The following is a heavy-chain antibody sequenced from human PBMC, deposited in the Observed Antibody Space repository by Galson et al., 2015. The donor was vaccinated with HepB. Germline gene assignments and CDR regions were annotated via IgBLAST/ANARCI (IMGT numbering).Heavy chain of an antibody. CDR1: GYMFTKYG. J-gene: IGHJ4*02. CDR2: INPDNDMT. CDR3: ARWGYTYGY. V-gene: IGHV1-8*01. Sequence: SVKVSCKASGYMFTKYGVSWVRQAPGQGLEWMGWINPDNDMTTHSQKFQGRVTMTRNTSISTAYMELSSLRSEDTAVYYCARWGYTYGYWGQGTLVTVSS. D-gene: IGHD5-18*01.